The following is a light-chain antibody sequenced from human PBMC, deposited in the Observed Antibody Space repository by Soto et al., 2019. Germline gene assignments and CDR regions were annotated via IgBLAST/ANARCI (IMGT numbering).Light chain of an antibody. J-gene: IGLJ2*01. CDR3: CSYAGSHMMI. CDR2: EVS. Sequence: QSALTQPPSASGSPGQSVTISCTGTSSDIGAYNFVSWYQQHPGKAPKLMIYEVSERPSGVPDRFSGSKSGNTASLTVSGLQGEGEADYYCCSYAGSHMMIFGGGTQLTVL. V-gene: IGLV2-8*01. CDR1: SSDIGAYNF.